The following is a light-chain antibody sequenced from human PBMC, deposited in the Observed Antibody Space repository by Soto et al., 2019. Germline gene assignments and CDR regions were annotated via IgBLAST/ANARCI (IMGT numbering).Light chain of an antibody. CDR1: QNVSSSS. CDR3: WQNGTSPQFT. CDR2: HTS. Sequence: EVVMTQSPGTLSLSTGDRATLSCRASQNVSSSSLAWYQQKPAHAPRLLIYHTSSRSTGISDRFSGSGSATYFSLTISRLVHEDDAVYYCWQNGTSPQFTFGQGTNVEIK. J-gene: IGKJ2*01. V-gene: IGKV3-20*01.